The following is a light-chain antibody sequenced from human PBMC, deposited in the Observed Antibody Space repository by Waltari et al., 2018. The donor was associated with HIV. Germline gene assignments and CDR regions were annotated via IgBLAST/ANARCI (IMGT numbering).Light chain of an antibody. CDR3: QQYNSYSVT. CDR1: QRISSW. J-gene: IGKJ1*01. Sequence: DIQMIPSPSTLSASVGDRVTITCRASQRISSWLAWYQQKPGKAPKLLIYKASSLKSGVPSRFSGSGSETEFTLTISSLQPDDFATYYCQQYNSYSVTFGQGTKVEIK. V-gene: IGKV1-5*03. CDR2: KAS.